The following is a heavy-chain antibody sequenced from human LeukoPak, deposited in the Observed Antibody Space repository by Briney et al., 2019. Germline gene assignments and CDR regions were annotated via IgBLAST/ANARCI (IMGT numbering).Heavy chain of an antibody. V-gene: IGHV3-33*01. CDR3: ARDRGANIVTAGLRPGYIDC. Sequence: GGSLRLSCAAAGFTFNTYGMHWLRQAPGKGLEWVALIWYDGSNKYYADSVKGRFTISRDNSRDTLFLQMNSLRVEDSAVYYCARDRGANIVTAGLRPGYIDCWGQGTLVTVSS. CDR1: GFTFNTYG. J-gene: IGHJ4*02. CDR2: IWYDGSNK. D-gene: IGHD2-21*02.